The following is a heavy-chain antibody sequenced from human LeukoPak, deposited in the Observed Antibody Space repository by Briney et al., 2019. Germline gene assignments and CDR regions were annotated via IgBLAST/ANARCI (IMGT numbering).Heavy chain of an antibody. CDR2: INHSGST. CDR3: ARGRIFGRRAMVTFGGYYFDY. V-gene: IGHV4-34*01. J-gene: IGHJ4*02. Sequence: SETLSLTCAVYGGSFSGYYWSWIRQPPGKGLEWIGEINHSGSTNYNPSLKSRVTISVDTSKNQFSLKLSSVTAADTAVYYCARGRIFGRRAMVTFGGYYFDYWGQGTLVTVSS. CDR1: GGSFSGYY. D-gene: IGHD3-16*01.